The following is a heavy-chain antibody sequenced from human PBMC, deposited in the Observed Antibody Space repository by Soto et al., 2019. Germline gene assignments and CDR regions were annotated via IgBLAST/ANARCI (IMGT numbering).Heavy chain of an antibody. D-gene: IGHD6-19*01. CDR2: IYYSGST. CDR3: ATSWEVKGVAGHFDY. J-gene: IGHJ4*02. V-gene: IGHV4-39*01. CDR1: GGSISSSSYY. Sequence: PSETLSLTCTVSGGSISSSSYYWGWIRQPPGKGLEWIGSIYYSGSTYYNPSLKSRVTISVDTSKNQFSLKLSSVTAADTAVYYCATSWEVKGVAGHFDYWGQGTLVTVSS.